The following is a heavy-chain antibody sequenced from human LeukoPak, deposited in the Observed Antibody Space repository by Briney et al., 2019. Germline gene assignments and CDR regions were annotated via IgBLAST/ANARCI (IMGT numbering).Heavy chain of an antibody. CDR1: GGSISSSFFY. CDR3: ARGSGTFYYDSSGYLNYFDP. CDR2: IYYSGTT. D-gene: IGHD3-22*01. Sequence: PSETLSLTCSVSGGSISSSFFYWDWIRQPPGKGLEWIGTIYYSGTTYQNPSLRSRVTMSVDTSKNQFSLKLSSVTAADTAVYFCARGSGTFYYDSSGYLNYFDPWGQGTLVTVSS. J-gene: IGHJ5*02. V-gene: IGHV4-39*01.